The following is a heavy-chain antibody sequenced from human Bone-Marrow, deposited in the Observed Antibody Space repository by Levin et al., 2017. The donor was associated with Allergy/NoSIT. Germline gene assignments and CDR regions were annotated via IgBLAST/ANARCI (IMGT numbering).Heavy chain of an antibody. Sequence: GGSLRLSCAASGFTFSSYAMSWVRQAPGKGLEWVSVITTRGGSAYGDSVKGRFTISRDNSKNTLYLQMSSLRAEDTAVYHCAKTSPYGTSWLGAFDIWGQGTMVTVSS. CDR3: AKTSPYGTSWLGAFDI. V-gene: IGHV3-23*01. CDR1: GFTFSSYA. J-gene: IGHJ3*02. CDR2: ITTRGGSA. D-gene: IGHD6-13*01.